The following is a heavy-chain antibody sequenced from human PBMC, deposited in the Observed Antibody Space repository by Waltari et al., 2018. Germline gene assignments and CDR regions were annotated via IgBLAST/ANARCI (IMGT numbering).Heavy chain of an antibody. J-gene: IGHJ3*02. CDR2: ITRGSNYI. D-gene: IGHD2-2*01. CDR3: VRKGYCSSTNCLDAFDI. Sequence: EVQLVESGGGLVKPGGSLRVPCAASGFIFSTYTMTWVRQAPGKGLEGVSSITRGSNYIYYADSVKGRFTISRDNANSSLSLQMDSLRAEDTAVYYCVRKGYCSSTNCLDAFDIWGQGTMVTVSS. V-gene: IGHV3-21*01. CDR1: GFIFSTYT.